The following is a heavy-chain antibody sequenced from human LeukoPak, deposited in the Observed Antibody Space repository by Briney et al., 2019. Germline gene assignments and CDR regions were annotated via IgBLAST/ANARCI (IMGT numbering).Heavy chain of an antibody. CDR1: GYTLTELS. CDR2: FDPEDGET. D-gene: IGHD3-10*01. Sequence: ASVKVSCKVSGYTLTELSMHWVRQAPGKELEWMGGFDPEDGETIYAQKFQGRVTMTEDTSTDTAYMELSSLRSGDTAVYYCATPSYYYGSGIRGYYFDYWGQGTLVTVSS. J-gene: IGHJ4*02. CDR3: ATPSYYYGSGIRGYYFDY. V-gene: IGHV1-24*01.